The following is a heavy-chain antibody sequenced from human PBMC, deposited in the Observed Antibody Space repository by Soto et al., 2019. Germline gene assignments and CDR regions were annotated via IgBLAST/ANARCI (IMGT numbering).Heavy chain of an antibody. CDR1: GFSLSTSGLG. J-gene: IGHJ6*02. Sequence: QITLKESGPTLVKPTQTLTLTCTFSGFSLSTSGLGVGWIRQPPGKALEWLALIYWDDDKRYSPSLKSRLTITTDTSIIQVVLTMTNMDPVDTATYYCAHRRARSPKYGMDVWGQGTTVTVSS. CDR3: AHRRARSPKYGMDV. V-gene: IGHV2-5*02. CDR2: IYWDDDK. D-gene: IGHD3-3*01.